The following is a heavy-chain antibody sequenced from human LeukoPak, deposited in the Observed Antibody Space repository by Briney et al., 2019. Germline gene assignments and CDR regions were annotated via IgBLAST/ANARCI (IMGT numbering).Heavy chain of an antibody. V-gene: IGHV1-18*01. J-gene: IGHJ4*02. CDR2: ISAYNGNT. D-gene: IGHD2-2*01. CDR3: ARGDGATSLPIGRDY. Sequence: GASVKVSCKASGYTFTSYGISWVRQAPGQGLEWMGWISAYNGNTNYAQKLQGRVTMTTDTSTSTAYMELRSLRSDDTAVYYCARGDGATSLPIGRDYWGQGTLVTVSS. CDR1: GYTFTSYG.